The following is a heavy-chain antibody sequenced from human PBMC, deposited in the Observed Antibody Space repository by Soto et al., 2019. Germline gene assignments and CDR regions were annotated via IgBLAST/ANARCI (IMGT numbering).Heavy chain of an antibody. Sequence: ASVKVSCKASGYIFTSYYMHWVRQAPGQGLEWMGIINPSGGSTSYAQKFQGKVTMTRDTSTSTVYMELSSLRSEDTAVYYCAKDRVVGARGSFDPWGQGTLVTVSS. V-gene: IGHV1-46*01. D-gene: IGHD2-15*01. CDR2: INPSGGST. CDR1: GYIFTSYY. CDR3: AKDRVVGARGSFDP. J-gene: IGHJ5*02.